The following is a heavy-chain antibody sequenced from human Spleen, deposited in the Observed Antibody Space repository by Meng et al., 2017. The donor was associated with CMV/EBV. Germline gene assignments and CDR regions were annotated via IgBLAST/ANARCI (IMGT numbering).Heavy chain of an antibody. CDR1: GFTFADYG. J-gene: IGHJ3*02. CDR3: AREEARNGFDI. CDR2: INWSGGST. Sequence: GESLKISCAASGFTFADYGMSWVRQAPGKGLEWLSGINWSGGSTGYTDSVKGRFTISRDNAKNSLYLQMNSLRAEDTALYFCAREEARNGFDIWGQGTMVTVSS. V-gene: IGHV3-20*04.